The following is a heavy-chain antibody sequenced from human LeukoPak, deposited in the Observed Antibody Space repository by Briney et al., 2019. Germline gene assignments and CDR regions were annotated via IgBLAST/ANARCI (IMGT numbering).Heavy chain of an antibody. CDR2: ISGSGGST. V-gene: IGHV3-23*01. CDR1: GFTFSNYA. J-gene: IGHJ6*02. Sequence: GGSLRLSCAASGFTFSNYAMSWVRQAPGKGLEWVSTISGSGGSTFYADSVKGRLTISRDNSRSTLYLQMNSLRAEDTAIYYCAKDDYSYYAMDVWGRGTTVTVSS. CDR3: AKDDYSYYAMDV.